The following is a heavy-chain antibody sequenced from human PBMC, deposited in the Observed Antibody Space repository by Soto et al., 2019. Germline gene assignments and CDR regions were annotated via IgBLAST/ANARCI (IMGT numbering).Heavy chain of an antibody. D-gene: IGHD6-19*01. CDR1: GYTLTELS. CDR3: AREPVAGIWFDP. J-gene: IGHJ5*02. CDR2: FDPEIGET. Sequence: SCXVSGYTLTELSMQWLRQAPGKGLEWMGAFDPEIGETVYAQKFRGRVTMTEDTSTDTAYMELRSLRSDDTAVYYCAREPVAGIWFDPWGQGTLVTSPQ. V-gene: IGHV1-24*01.